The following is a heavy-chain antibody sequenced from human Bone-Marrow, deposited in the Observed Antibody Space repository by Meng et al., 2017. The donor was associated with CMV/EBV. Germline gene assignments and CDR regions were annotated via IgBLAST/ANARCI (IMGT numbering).Heavy chain of an antibody. J-gene: IGHJ3*02. D-gene: IGHD6-6*01. V-gene: IGHV4-59*01. CDR3: VREIAGDSSSSDVFDI. Sequence: SETLSLTCAVYGGSFSGYYWNWIRQPPGKGLEWIGWIYYSGNTNYNPSLKSRVTISVDTSKNQFSLRMSSVTAGDTAVYYCVREIAGDSSSSDVFDIWGQGTMVTVSS. CDR1: GGSFSGYY. CDR2: IYYSGNT.